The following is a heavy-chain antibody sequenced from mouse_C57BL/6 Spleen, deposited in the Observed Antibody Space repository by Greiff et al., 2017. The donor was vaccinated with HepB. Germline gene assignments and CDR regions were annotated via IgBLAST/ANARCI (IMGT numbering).Heavy chain of an antibody. CDR3: ARDGGLRRFAY. D-gene: IGHD2-4*01. Sequence: QVQLQQPGAELVKPGASVKLSCKASGYTFTSYWMQWVKQRPGQGLEWIGEIDPSDSYTNYNQKFKGKATLTVDTSSSTAYMKLSSLTSEDSAVYYCARDGGLRRFAYWGQGTLVTVSA. CDR2: IDPSDSYT. CDR1: GYTFTSYW. J-gene: IGHJ3*01. V-gene: IGHV1-50*01.